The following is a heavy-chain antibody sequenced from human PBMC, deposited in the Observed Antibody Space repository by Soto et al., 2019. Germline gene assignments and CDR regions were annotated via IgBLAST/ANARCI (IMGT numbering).Heavy chain of an antibody. V-gene: IGHV4-4*02. CDR2: IYHSGST. CDR1: GGSISSSNW. CDR3: ARVRRGYCSGGSCYSPYYYYGMDV. J-gene: IGHJ6*02. D-gene: IGHD2-15*01. Sequence: QVQLQESGPGLVKPSGTLSLTCAVSGGSISSSNWWSWVRQPPGKGLEWIGEIYHSGSTNYNPSLKSRVTISVDKSKNQFSPKLSSVTAADTAVYYCARVRRGYCSGGSCYSPYYYYGMDVWGQGTTVTVSS.